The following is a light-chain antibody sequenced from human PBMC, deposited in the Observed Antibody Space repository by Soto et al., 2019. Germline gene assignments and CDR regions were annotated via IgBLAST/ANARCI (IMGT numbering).Light chain of an antibody. CDR2: GAS. Sequence: EIVFTQSPGTLPLSPGERDTLSCRASQSVSTMYLDWYQQKPGQAPRLLIHGASSRATGSPERLSGSGSGTDFTLTISRLEPEDFAVYYCQQYDSSPITVGQGTRLEIK. J-gene: IGKJ5*01. V-gene: IGKV3-20*01. CDR3: QQYDSSPIT. CDR1: QSVSTMY.